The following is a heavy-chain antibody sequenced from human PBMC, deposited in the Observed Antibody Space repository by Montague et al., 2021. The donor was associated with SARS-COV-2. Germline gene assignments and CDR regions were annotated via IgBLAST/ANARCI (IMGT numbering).Heavy chain of an antibody. V-gene: IGHV4-34*01. D-gene: IGHD3-10*01. CDR1: GGSFSTYS. CDR3: ARLGDGVVPSPILGVGPYYSNYSKDV. J-gene: IGHJ6*03. Sequence: SETLSLTCAVHGGSFSTYSWNWIRQPPGKGLEWIGEIHHGGSTNYNPSLKSRVTISADTSKNQFSLNLTSVAAADTAVYYCARLGDGVVPSPILGVGPYYSNYSKDVWGQGTTVTVSS. CDR2: IHHGGST.